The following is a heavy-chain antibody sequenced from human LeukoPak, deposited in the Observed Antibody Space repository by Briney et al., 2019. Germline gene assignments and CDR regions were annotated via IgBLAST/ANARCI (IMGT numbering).Heavy chain of an antibody. D-gene: IGHD3-10*01. CDR1: GFTFSSYA. Sequence: GGSLRLSCAASGFTFSSYAMSWVRQAPGKGLEWVSAISGSGGSTYYADSVKGRFTISRDNSKNTLYRQMNSLRAEDTAVYYCAKSMVRGVMGYYYGMDVWGQGTTVTVSS. CDR3: AKSMVRGVMGYYYGMDV. CDR2: ISGSGGST. J-gene: IGHJ6*02. V-gene: IGHV3-23*01.